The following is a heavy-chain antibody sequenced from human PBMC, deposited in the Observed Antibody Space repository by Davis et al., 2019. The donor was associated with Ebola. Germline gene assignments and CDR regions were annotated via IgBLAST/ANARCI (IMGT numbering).Heavy chain of an antibody. J-gene: IGHJ4*02. CDR2: INPSGGST. Sequence: ASVKVSCKASGHTFTSYYMHWVRQAPGQGLEWMGIINPSGGSTSYAQKFQGRVTMTRDTSTSTVYMELSSLRSEDTAVYYCARDSGYDSSGYYWFDYWGQGTLVTVSS. V-gene: IGHV1-46*01. CDR3: ARDSGYDSSGYYWFDY. D-gene: IGHD3-22*01. CDR1: GHTFTSYY.